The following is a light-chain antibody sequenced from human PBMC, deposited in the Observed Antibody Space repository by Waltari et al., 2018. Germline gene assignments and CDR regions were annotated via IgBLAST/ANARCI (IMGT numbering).Light chain of an antibody. CDR1: RGVNTW. CDR3: LQTYNFPLT. CDR2: DAS. Sequence: IQMTQSPSSVSASVGDRVNISCRACRGVNTWLAWYQQRPGNAPKLLIYDASTLQSGVPSRFSGGGSGTDFTLTINSQQPEDFATYYCLQTYNFPLTFGGGTAVEIK. V-gene: IGKV1D-12*01. J-gene: IGKJ4*01.